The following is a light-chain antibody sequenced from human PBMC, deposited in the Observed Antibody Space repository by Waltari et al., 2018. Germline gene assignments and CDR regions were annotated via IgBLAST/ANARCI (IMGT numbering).Light chain of an antibody. J-gene: IGKJ3*01. Sequence: DIQMTQPPSSLSAPLVDGVTITCRASQRIRSWLAWYQQKPGKAPKLLIYAASTLQSGVPSRFSGSGSGTDFTLTISSLQPEDFATYYCQQAHTFPPTFGPGTKVHIQ. CDR2: AAS. V-gene: IGKV1-12*01. CDR3: QQAHTFPPT. CDR1: QRIRSW.